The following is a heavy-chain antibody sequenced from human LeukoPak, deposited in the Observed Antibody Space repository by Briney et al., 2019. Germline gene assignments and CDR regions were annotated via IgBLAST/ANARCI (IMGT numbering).Heavy chain of an antibody. CDR3: ARQVGTSRFDF. CDR2: IFFSGRT. J-gene: IGHJ4*02. Sequence: KTSETLSLTCTVSGGSINNYFWSWIRQSPGKGLEWIGYIFFSGRTNYNPSLKSRVTISVDTSKNQFSLRLSSVTAADTAVYYCARQVGTSRFDFWGQGTLVTVSS. D-gene: IGHD1-14*01. V-gene: IGHV4-59*08. CDR1: GGSINNYF.